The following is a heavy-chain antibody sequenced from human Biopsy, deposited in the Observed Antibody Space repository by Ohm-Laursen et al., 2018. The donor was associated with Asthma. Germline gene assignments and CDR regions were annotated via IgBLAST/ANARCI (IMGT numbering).Heavy chain of an antibody. Sequence: SLRLSCAASGFTFGDYWMHWVRQAPGKGLVWVSRISHDGATSNYADSVKGRFTISRDNAKNTLYLHLNTLRADDTAVYFCARSVNGSFDYWGQGTLVTVSS. V-gene: IGHV3-74*01. J-gene: IGHJ4*02. CDR1: GFTFGDYW. D-gene: IGHD2-8*01. CDR2: ISHDGATS. CDR3: ARSVNGSFDY.